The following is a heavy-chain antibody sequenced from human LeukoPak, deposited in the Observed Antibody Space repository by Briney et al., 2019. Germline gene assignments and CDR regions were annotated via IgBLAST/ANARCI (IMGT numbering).Heavy chain of an antibody. V-gene: IGHV4-61*02. Sequence: SQTLSLTCTVSGGSINSDNYYWSWIRQPAGKGLEWIGRVYTSGSTNYNPSFASRLTISIDTSKNQFSLKLNSVTAADTAVYYCASSRGGPFDYWGQGTLVTVSS. D-gene: IGHD3-10*01. J-gene: IGHJ4*02. CDR3: ASSRGGPFDY. CDR1: GGSINSDNYY. CDR2: VYTSGST.